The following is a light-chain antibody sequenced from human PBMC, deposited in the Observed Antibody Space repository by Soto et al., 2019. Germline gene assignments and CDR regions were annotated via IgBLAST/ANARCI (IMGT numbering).Light chain of an antibody. Sequence: SVPPQPASISVSPGQSITMSCTGTSSDVGDNNYVSWYQQHPGKAPKVMIYEVSKRPSGVPDRFSASKSGNTASLTVSGLQAEDEADYYCSSYAGGNSYVFGTGTKVTVL. J-gene: IGLJ1*01. CDR1: SSDVGDNNY. CDR3: SSYAGGNSYV. V-gene: IGLV2-8*01. CDR2: EVS.